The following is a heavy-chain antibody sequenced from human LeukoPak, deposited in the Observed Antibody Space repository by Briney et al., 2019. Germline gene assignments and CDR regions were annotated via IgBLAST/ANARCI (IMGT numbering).Heavy chain of an antibody. Sequence: PGGSLRLSCAASGFTITSYWMHWVRQVPGKGLVWVSRITSDGSSTSYAGSVKGRFTISRDNAKNTLYLQMNSLRPEDTAVYYCASGDGHGFDIWGQGTMVTVSS. CDR3: ASGDGHGFDI. V-gene: IGHV3-74*01. CDR2: ITSDGSST. CDR1: GFTITSYW. J-gene: IGHJ3*02. D-gene: IGHD5-24*01.